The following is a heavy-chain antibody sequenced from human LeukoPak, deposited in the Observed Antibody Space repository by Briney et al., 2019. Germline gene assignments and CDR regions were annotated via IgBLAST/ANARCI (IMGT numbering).Heavy chain of an antibody. D-gene: IGHD5-18*01. Sequence: LAGGSLRLSCAASGFTFSSSSMNWVRQAPGKGLEWVSYISSSSSTIYYTDSGKGRFTISRDNAKNLLYLQMNNLRAGDTAVYYCARSKDKNTYGYAYWGQGTLVTVSS. CDR1: GFTFSSSS. CDR3: ARSKDKNTYGYAY. J-gene: IGHJ4*02. CDR2: ISSSSSTI. V-gene: IGHV3-48*01.